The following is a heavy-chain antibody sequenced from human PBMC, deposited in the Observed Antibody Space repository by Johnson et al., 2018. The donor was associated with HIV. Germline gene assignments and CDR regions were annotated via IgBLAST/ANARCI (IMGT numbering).Heavy chain of an antibody. CDR2: IRGSGGIT. D-gene: IGHD6-6*01. V-gene: IGHV3-23*04. Sequence: VQLVESGGGLVQPGGSLRLSCAASGFSFSSYAMSWVRQTPGKGLEWVSAIRGSGGITYYAHSVKVRFTISRDNSKNTLYLQMNSLRAEDTAVYYCAKDRGSSSSDNDDAFDIWGQGTMVTVSS. J-gene: IGHJ3*02. CDR1: GFSFSSYA. CDR3: AKDRGSSSSDNDDAFDI.